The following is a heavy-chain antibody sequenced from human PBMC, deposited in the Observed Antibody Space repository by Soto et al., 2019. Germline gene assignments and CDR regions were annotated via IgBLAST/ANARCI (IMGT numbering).Heavy chain of an antibody. CDR2: ITNGGAI. V-gene: IGHV3-48*01. CDR3: ARVSCCGLDHYCYLDV. D-gene: IGHD1-1*01. J-gene: IGHJ6*03. CDR1: GFTFSSYA. Sequence: EVQLVESGGGLVQPGGSLRLSCAASGFTFSSYAMNWVRQAPGKGLEWVSYITNGGAIWYGDSVKCRLTTSRDNARISLDLQLNGLSAEDTAVSFCARVSCCGLDHYCYLDVWGTGTTVTVSS.